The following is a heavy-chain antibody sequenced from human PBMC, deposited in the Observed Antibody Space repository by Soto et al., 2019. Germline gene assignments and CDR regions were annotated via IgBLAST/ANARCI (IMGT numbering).Heavy chain of an antibody. CDR2: MYYTGST. CDR1: GDSISDNY. CDR3: ARGLITGSHYSGGWYYFDS. J-gene: IGHJ4*02. Sequence: SETLSLTCTVSGDSISDNYLSWIRQPPGKTLEWIGYMYYTGSTNYNPSLKSRVTISVHTSNSQFSLELSSVTAADTAVYYCARGLITGSHYSGGWYYFDSWGQGTQVTVSS. D-gene: IGHD6-19*01. V-gene: IGHV4-59*12.